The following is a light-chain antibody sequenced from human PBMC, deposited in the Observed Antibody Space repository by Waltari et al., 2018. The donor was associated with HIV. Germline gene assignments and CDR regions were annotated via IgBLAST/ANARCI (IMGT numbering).Light chain of an antibody. V-gene: IGLV2-14*01. Sequence: QSALTQPASVSGSPGQSITISCTGTSSDVGGYHSVSWYQQFPGKAPKLMISEVSNRPSGVSERLAGSKSGNTASLTISGLQAEDEADYYCSSYTTGSTLVVFGTGTKVIVL. CDR1: SSDVGGYHS. CDR2: EVS. CDR3: SSYTTGSTLVV. J-gene: IGLJ1*01.